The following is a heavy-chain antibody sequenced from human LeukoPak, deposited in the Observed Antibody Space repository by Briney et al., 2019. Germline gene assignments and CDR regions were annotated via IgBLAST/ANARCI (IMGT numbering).Heavy chain of an antibody. V-gene: IGHV4-59*08. D-gene: IGHD3-22*01. Sequence: SETLSLTCTVSGGSISSYYWSWIRQPPGKGLEWIGYIYYSGSTNYNPSLKSRVTISVDTSKNQFSLKLSSVTAADTAVYYCARHAPYYYDSSGYDSWGQGTLVTVSS. J-gene: IGHJ4*02. CDR2: IYYSGST. CDR3: ARHAPYYYDSSGYDS. CDR1: GGSISSYY.